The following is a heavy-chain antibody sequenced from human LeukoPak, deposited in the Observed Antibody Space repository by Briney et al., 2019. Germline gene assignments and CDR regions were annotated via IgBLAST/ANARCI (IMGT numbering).Heavy chain of an antibody. V-gene: IGHV3-23*01. D-gene: IGHD4/OR15-4a*01. CDR3: AKGLTMIDY. Sequence: SGGSLRLSCAASGFTFSSYAMTWVRQAPGKGLEWVSTIGGSGTYYADSVKGRFTISRDNSKNMLFLQMNSLRAEDTAVYYCAKGLTMIDYWGQGTLVTVSS. CDR1: GFTFSSYA. J-gene: IGHJ4*02. CDR2: IGGSGT.